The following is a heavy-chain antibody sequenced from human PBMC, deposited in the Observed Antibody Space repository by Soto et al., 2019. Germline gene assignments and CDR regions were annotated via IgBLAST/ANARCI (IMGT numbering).Heavy chain of an antibody. CDR2: INHSGSA. V-gene: IGHV4-34*01. Sequence: TSETLSLTCALYGGSFSGYYWSSFRQPPGKGLECIGEINHSGSANYNPSLKSRVTTSVDTSKNQCSLKLSSVTAADTAVYYCATQQWLGPSYYYYGMDVWGQGTTVTVS. CDR1: GGSFSGYY. J-gene: IGHJ6*02. D-gene: IGHD6-19*01. CDR3: ATQQWLGPSYYYYGMDV.